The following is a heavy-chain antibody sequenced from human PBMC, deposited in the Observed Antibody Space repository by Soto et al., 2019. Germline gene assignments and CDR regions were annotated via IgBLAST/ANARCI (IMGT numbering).Heavy chain of an antibody. CDR1: GGSISSYY. D-gene: IGHD3-3*01. V-gene: IGHV4-59*08. Sequence: PSETLSLTCTVSGGSISSYYWSWIRQPPGKGLEWIGYIYYSGSTNYNPSLKSRVTISVDTSKNQFSLKLSSVTAADTAVYYCGRLAGDFWSGGDFDYWGQGTLVTVSS. J-gene: IGHJ4*02. CDR3: GRLAGDFWSGGDFDY. CDR2: IYYSGST.